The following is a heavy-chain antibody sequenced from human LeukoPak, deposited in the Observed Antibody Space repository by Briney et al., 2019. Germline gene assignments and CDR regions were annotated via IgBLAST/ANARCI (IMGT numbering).Heavy chain of an antibody. V-gene: IGHV1-2*02. J-gene: IGHJ3*02. Sequence: ASVKVSCKASAYTFTGYYMHWVRQAPGQGLEWMGWIYPNSGGTNYAQKFQGRVTMTRDTSISTAYMDLSRLRSDDTAVYYCARGWNYDFWSGYLNAFDIWGQGTMVTVSS. CDR1: AYTFTGYY. D-gene: IGHD3-3*01. CDR3: ARGWNYDFWSGYLNAFDI. CDR2: IYPNSGGT.